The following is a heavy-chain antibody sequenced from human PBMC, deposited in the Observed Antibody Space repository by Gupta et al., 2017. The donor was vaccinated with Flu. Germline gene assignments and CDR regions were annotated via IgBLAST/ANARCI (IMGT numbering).Heavy chain of an antibody. CDR1: GGSISSGGHY. CDR2: IYYSGST. D-gene: IGHD6-13*01. CDR3: ASGIAAAGTGWFDP. V-gene: IGHV4-31*03. Sequence: QVQLQESGPGLVKPSQTLSLTCTVAGGSISSGGHYWSWIRQHPGKGLEWIGYIYYSGSTYYNPSLKSRVTISVDTSKNQFSLKLSSVTAADTAVYYCASGIAAAGTGWFDPWGQGTLVTVSS. J-gene: IGHJ5*02.